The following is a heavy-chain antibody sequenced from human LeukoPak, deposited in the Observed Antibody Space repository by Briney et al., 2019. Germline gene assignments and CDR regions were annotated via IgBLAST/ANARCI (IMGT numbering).Heavy chain of an antibody. CDR3: ARHMAYCSSTSCQERAFDI. CDR2: IYHSGST. J-gene: IGHJ3*02. V-gene: IGHV4-30-2*01. Sequence: PSQTLSLTCTVSGGSISSGGYYWSWIRQPPGKGLEWIGYIYHSGSTYYNPSHKSRVTISVDTSKNQFSLKLSSVTAADTAVYYCARHMAYCSSTSCQERAFDIWGQGTMVTVSS. D-gene: IGHD2-2*01. CDR1: GGSISSGGYY.